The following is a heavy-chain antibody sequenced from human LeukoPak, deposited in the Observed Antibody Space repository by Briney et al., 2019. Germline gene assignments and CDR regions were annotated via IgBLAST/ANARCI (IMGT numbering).Heavy chain of an antibody. CDR3: ARQWLVPPGGALPFDY. Sequence: ASVKVSCKASGYTFTSYAMHWVRQAPGQRLEWMGWINAGNGNTKYSQKFQGRVTITRDTSASTAYMELSSLRSEDTAVYYCARQWLVPPGGALPFDYWGQGTLVTVSS. CDR2: INAGNGNT. D-gene: IGHD6-19*01. CDR1: GYTFTSYA. J-gene: IGHJ4*02. V-gene: IGHV1-3*01.